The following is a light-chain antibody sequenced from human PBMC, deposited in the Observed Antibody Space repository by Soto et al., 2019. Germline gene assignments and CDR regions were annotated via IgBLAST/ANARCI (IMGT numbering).Light chain of an antibody. CDR3: QVWGASSDHFV. CDR2: DDS. V-gene: IGLV3-21*02. J-gene: IGLJ1*01. CDR1: DIGSKS. Sequence: SYELTQPPSVSVAPGQTATITCGGDDIGSKSVHWYQQMSGQAPVLVVYDDSDRPSGIPERFSGSNSGNTATLTISRVEAGDEADYYCQVWGASSDHFVFGSGTKVTVL.